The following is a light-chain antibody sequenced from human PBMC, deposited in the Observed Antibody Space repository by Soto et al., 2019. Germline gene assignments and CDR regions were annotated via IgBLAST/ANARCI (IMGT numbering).Light chain of an antibody. J-gene: IGLJ7*01. Sequence: SYELTQPPSVSVAPGKTARITCGGNNIGSKSVHWYQQKPGQAPVLVIYYDSDRPSGIPERFSGSNSGNTATLTISRVEARDEADYYCQVWDSSSDLAVFGGGTQLTVL. CDR3: QVWDSSSDLAV. CDR1: NIGSKS. V-gene: IGLV3-21*04. CDR2: YDS.